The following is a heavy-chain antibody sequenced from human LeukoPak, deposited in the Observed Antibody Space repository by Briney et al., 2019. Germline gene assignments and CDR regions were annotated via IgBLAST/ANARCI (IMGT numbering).Heavy chain of an antibody. CDR2: IYSPGTT. CDR3: ARDRPDSTSPTTVGRFDP. J-gene: IGHJ5*02. Sequence: SETLSLTCSVSGDSISSVGFYWHWIRQHPEKGLEWIGYIYSPGTTNYNPALTSRLTMSLDTSKNQFSLKVTSVTAADTAVYFCARDRPDSTSPTTVGRFDPWGQGTLVTVSS. V-gene: IGHV4-31*03. D-gene: IGHD2-2*01. CDR1: GDSISSVGFY.